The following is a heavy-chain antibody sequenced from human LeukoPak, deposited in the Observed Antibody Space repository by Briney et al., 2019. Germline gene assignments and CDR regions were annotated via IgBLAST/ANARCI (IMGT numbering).Heavy chain of an antibody. Sequence: SETLSLTCTVSGGSISSSSYYWGWIRQPPGKGLEWIGSIYYSGSTYYNPSLKSRVTISVDTSKNQFSLKLSSVTAADTAVYYCAREGVSGSSSRFDYWGQGTLVTVSS. CDR2: IYYSGST. CDR3: AREGVSGSSSRFDY. J-gene: IGHJ4*02. CDR1: GGSISSSSYY. V-gene: IGHV4-39*07. D-gene: IGHD6-6*01.